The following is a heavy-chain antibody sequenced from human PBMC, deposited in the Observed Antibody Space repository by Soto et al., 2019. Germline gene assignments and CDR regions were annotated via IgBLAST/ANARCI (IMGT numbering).Heavy chain of an antibody. CDR1: GGSISGYY. Sequence: PSETLSLTCSVSGGSISGYYWSWIRQPAGKGLEWIGYIHYSGTINYNPSLKSRLIISVDTSKNQFSLKLSSVTAADTAVYYCARDRGFDAFDIWGQGTMVTVSS. V-gene: IGHV4-59*12. J-gene: IGHJ3*02. CDR2: IHYSGTI. CDR3: ARDRGFDAFDI.